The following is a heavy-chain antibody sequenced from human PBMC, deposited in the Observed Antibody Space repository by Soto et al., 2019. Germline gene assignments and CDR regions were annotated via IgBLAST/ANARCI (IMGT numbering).Heavy chain of an antibody. CDR3: ARDDPPLSGSQIPESAKYYYYGMDV. CDR2: INPSGGST. V-gene: IGHV1-46*01. J-gene: IGHJ6*02. D-gene: IGHD1-26*01. CDR1: GYTFTSYY. Sequence: QVQLVQSGAEVKKPGASVKVSCKASGYTFTSYYMHWVRQAPGQGLEWMGIINPSGGSTSYAQKFQGRVTMTRDTSTSTVYMELSSLRSEDTAVYYSARDDPPLSGSQIPESAKYYYYGMDVWGQGTTVTVSS.